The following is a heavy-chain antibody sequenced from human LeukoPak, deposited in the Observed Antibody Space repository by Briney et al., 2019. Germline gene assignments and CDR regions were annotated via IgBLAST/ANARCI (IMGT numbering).Heavy chain of an antibody. CDR1: GFTFSSYA. D-gene: IGHD5-12*01. Sequence: PGGSLRLSCAASGFTFSSYAMSWVRQAPGKGLEWVSAISGSGGSTYYADSVKGRFTISRNNSKNTLYLQMNSLRAEDTAVYYCARGPSGYHNTGGQGTLVTVSS. J-gene: IGHJ4*02. CDR3: ARGPSGYHNT. V-gene: IGHV3-23*01. CDR2: ISGSGGST.